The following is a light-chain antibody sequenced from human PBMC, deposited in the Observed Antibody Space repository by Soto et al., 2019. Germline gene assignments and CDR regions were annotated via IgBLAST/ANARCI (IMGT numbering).Light chain of an antibody. CDR3: SSYTTSSTLIL. J-gene: IGLJ2*01. Sequence: QSALTQPASVSGSPGQSITISCTGSSSDVGGYDFVSWYQQHPGKAPKLLIYEVFNRPSGVSNRFSGSKSANTASLTISGLQDEDEADYYCSSYTTSSTLILFGGGTKLTVL. CDR1: SSDVGGYDF. V-gene: IGLV2-14*01. CDR2: EVF.